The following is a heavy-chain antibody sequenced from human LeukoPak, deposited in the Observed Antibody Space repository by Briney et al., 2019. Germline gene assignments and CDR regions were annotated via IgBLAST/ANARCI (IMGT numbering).Heavy chain of an antibody. CDR3: ARASPYSSSWYPNYYYCYGMDV. V-gene: IGHV3-23*01. D-gene: IGHD6-13*01. J-gene: IGHJ6*02. CDR1: GFTFSSYA. CDR2: ISGSGGST. Sequence: GGSLRLSCAASGFTFSSYAMSWVRQAPGKGLEWVSAISGSGGSTYYADSVKGRFTISRDNSKNTLYLQMNSLRAEDTAVYYCARASPYSSSWYPNYYYCYGMDVWGQGTTVTVSS.